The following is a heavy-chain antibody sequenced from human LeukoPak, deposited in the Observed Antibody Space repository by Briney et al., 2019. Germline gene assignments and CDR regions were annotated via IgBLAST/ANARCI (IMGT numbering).Heavy chain of an antibody. CDR2: IYYSGST. CDR1: GGSISSGDYY. CDR3: SRENGAFSPFGY. V-gene: IGHV4-30-4*01. Sequence: SETLSLTCTVSGGSISSGDYYWSWIRQPPGKGLEWIGYIYYSGSTHYNPSLESRVTVSLGKSKNQLSLNLTSVTAADTAVYYCSRENGAFSPFGYWGQGILVTV. D-gene: IGHD2-8*01. J-gene: IGHJ4*02.